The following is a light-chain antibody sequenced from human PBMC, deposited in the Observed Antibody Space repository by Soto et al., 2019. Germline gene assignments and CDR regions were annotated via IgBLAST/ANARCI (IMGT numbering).Light chain of an antibody. Sequence: EIVLTQSPGTLSLSPGERATLSCRASQSVISSYLAWYQQKPGQAPRLLIYGASSRATGIPDRFSGSGSGTEFTLTISSLQAEDVAVYYCQQYYSAPLTFGGGTKVDI. CDR3: QQYYSAPLT. CDR1: QSVISSY. V-gene: IGKV3-20*01. CDR2: GAS. J-gene: IGKJ4*01.